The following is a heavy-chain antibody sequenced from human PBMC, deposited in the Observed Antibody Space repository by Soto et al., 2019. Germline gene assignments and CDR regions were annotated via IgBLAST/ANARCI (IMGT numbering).Heavy chain of an antibody. D-gene: IGHD2-8*02. CDR2: IITMFNTA. V-gene: IGHV1-69*01. J-gene: IGHJ5*02. Sequence: QVQLVQSGAEIKKHASSVKVSCKASGGSDVFNNYPVSWVRQAPGQGLEWMGAIITMFNTADYAQRFLGRVTITADEFARTVYMELTSLTSDNTAVYYFARHYPTAGSGAVLFDTWGQGTLVTVSS. CDR3: ARHYPTAGSGAVLFDT. CDR1: GGSDVFNNYP.